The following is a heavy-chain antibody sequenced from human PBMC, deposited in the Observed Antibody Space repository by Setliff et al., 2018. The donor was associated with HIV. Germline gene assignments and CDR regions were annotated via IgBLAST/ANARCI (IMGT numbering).Heavy chain of an antibody. CDR1: GYTFTGYY. Sequence: ASVKVSCKASGYTFTGYYLHWLRQAPGQGLEWMGYIIPDSGNTKYSQKFQGRVTMTRDTSITTAYMELSRLRSDDTAVYYCARVGGTYSYDTDGFFSFYFEIWGRGTLVTVSS. V-gene: IGHV1-2*02. D-gene: IGHD3-22*01. J-gene: IGHJ4*02. CDR3: ARVGGTYSYDTDGFFSFYFEI. CDR2: IIPDSGNT.